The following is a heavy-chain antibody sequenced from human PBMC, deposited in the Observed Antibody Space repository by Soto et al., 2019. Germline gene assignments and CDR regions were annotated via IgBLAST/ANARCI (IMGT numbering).Heavy chain of an antibody. Sequence: QVQLQESGPGLVKPSETLSLTCTVSGGSISSYYWSWIRQPPGRGLEWIGYIYYSGSTNNNPSLKSRVIISVDTSKNQFSLKLSSVTAADTAVYYCARRYGATFDYWGQGTLVTVSS. D-gene: IGHD1-26*01. CDR2: IYYSGST. CDR3: ARRYGATFDY. J-gene: IGHJ4*02. CDR1: GGSISSYY. V-gene: IGHV4-59*01.